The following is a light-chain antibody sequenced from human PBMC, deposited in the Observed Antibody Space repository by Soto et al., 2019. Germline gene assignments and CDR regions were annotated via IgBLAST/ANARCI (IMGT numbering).Light chain of an antibody. CDR3: QTWGTGIRV. V-gene: IGLV4-69*01. CDR1: SGHRNYA. Sequence: QPVLTQSPSASASLGASVTLTCTLSSGHRNYAIAWHQQQPEKGPRYLMKVNIDGSHNKGDGIPDRFSGSRSGAERYLTISSLQSEDEADYYCQTWGTGIRVFGGGTKLTVL. J-gene: IGLJ2*01. CDR2: VNIDGSH.